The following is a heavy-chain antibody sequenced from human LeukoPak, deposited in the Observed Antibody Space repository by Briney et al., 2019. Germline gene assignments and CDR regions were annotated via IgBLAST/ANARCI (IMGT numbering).Heavy chain of an antibody. J-gene: IGHJ4*02. Sequence: GGSLRLSCAASGFTVSSNYMSWVRQAPGKGLEWVSVIYRGGSTYYADSLKGRFTISRDNSKNTLYLQMNSLRAEDTAVYYCAREHQYYFYSWGQGTLVTVSS. CDR1: GFTVSSNY. D-gene: IGHD2-2*01. CDR2: IYRGGST. CDR3: AREHQYYFYS. V-gene: IGHV3-66*02.